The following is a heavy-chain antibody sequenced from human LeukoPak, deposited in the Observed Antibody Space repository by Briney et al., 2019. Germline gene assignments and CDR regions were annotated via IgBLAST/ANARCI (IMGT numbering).Heavy chain of an antibody. CDR2: IYTSGST. D-gene: IGHD2-2*02. V-gene: IGHV4-61*02. CDR3: ARATKPTYQLLYLGAFDI. J-gene: IGHJ3*02. CDR1: GGSISSGSYY. Sequence: SQTLSLTCTVSGGSISSGSYYWSWIRQPAGKGLEWIGRIYTSGSTNYNPSLKSRVTISVDTSKNQFSLKLSSVTAADTAVYYCARATKPTYQLLYLGAFDIWGQGTMVTVSS.